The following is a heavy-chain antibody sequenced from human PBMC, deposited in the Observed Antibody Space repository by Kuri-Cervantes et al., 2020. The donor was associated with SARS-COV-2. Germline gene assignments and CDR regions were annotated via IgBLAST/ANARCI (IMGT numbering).Heavy chain of an antibody. J-gene: IGHJ3*02. D-gene: IGHD3-22*01. Sequence: GESLKISCAASGFTFSSYGMHWVRQAPGKGLEWVAVISYDGSNKYCADSVKGRFTISRDNSKNTLYLQMNSLRAEDTAVYYCANPYYYDSSGYYFSGAFDIWGQGTMVTVSS. V-gene: IGHV3-30*18. CDR1: GFTFSSYG. CDR2: ISYDGSNK. CDR3: ANPYYYDSSGYYFSGAFDI.